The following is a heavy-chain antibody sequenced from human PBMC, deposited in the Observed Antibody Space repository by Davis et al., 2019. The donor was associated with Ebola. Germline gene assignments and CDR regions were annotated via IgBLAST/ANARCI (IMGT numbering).Heavy chain of an antibody. Sequence: ASVKVSCKASGYTFTSYGISWVRQAPGQGLEWMGWISAYNGNTNYAQKLQGRVTMTTDTSTSTAYMELRSLRSEDTAVYYCARDYGGNTRYYYYYGMDVWGQGTTVTVSS. CDR1: GYTFTSYG. CDR3: ARDYGGNTRYYYYYGMDV. V-gene: IGHV1-18*04. D-gene: IGHD4-23*01. J-gene: IGHJ6*02. CDR2: ISAYNGNT.